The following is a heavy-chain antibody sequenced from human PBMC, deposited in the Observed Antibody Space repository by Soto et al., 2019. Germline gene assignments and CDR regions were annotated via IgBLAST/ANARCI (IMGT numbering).Heavy chain of an antibody. Sequence: EVQLLESGGGLVQPGGSLRLSCAASGFTFSSYAMSWVRQAPGKGLEWVSAISGSGGSTYYADSVKGRFTISRDNSKNTLYLQMNSLRAEDTAVYYCAKDMEWEAPLGSGYGYWGQGTLVTVSS. CDR1: GFTFSSYA. D-gene: IGHD5-12*01. CDR3: AKDMEWEAPLGSGYGY. CDR2: ISGSGGST. V-gene: IGHV3-23*01. J-gene: IGHJ4*02.